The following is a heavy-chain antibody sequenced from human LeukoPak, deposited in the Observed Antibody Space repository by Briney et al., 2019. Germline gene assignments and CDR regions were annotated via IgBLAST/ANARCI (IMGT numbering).Heavy chain of an antibody. V-gene: IGHV4-39*07. CDR2: IYYSGST. CDR1: GGSISSSSYY. J-gene: IGHJ4*02. Sequence: SETLSLTCTVSGGSISSSSYYWGWIRQPPGKGLEWIGSIYYSGSTYYNPSLKSRVTISVDTSKNQFSLKLSSVTAADTAVYYCADFGGGYFDWSLSPNYWGQGTLVTVSS. CDR3: ADFGGGYFDWSLSPNY. D-gene: IGHD3-9*01.